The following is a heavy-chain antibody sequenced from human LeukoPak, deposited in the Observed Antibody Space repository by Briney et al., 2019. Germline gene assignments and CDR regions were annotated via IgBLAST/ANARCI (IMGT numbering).Heavy chain of an antibody. J-gene: IGHJ4*02. D-gene: IGHD3-22*01. CDR2: ISSSSSYI. Sequence: PGGSLRLSCAASGFTFSSYSMNWVRQAPGKGLEWVSSISSSSSYIYYADSVKGRFTISRDNAKNSLYLQMNSLRAEDTAVYYCAISSGYPNYFDYWGQGTLVTVSS. CDR3: AISSGYPNYFDY. V-gene: IGHV3-21*01. CDR1: GFTFSSYS.